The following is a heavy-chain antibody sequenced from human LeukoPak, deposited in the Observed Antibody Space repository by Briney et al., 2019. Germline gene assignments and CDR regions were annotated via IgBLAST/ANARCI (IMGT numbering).Heavy chain of an antibody. CDR1: GFTFSDYY. J-gene: IGHJ6*02. V-gene: IGHV3-11*01. CDR3: ATFAYDILTGYYYYYGMDV. D-gene: IGHD3-9*01. Sequence: GGSLRLSCAASGFTFSDYYMSWIRQAPGKGLEWVSYISSSGSTIYYADSVKGRFTISRDNAKNSLYLQMNSLRAEDTAVYYCATFAYDILTGYYYYYGMDVWGQGTTVTVSS. CDR2: ISSSGSTI.